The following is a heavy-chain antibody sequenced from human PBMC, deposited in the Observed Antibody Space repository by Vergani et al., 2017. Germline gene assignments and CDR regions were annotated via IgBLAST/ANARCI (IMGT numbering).Heavy chain of an antibody. D-gene: IGHD3-3*01. CDR2: INPNSGGT. J-gene: IGHJ3*02. CDR3: AKLGDGYYYHGFDI. CDR1: GYTFTGYY. Sequence: QVQLVQSGAEVKKPGASVKVSCKASGYTFTGYYMHWVRQAPGQGLEWMGWINPNSGGTHYAQKFQGRVTISADKSISTAYLQWYSLQAADTAMYYWAKLGDGYYYHGFDIWGQGTAVTVSS. V-gene: IGHV1-2*02.